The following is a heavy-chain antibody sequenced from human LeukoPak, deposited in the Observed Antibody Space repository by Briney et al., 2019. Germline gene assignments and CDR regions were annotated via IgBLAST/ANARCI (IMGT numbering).Heavy chain of an antibody. J-gene: IGHJ4*02. D-gene: IGHD1-26*01. Sequence: SETLSLTCTVSGGSISSYYWSWIRQPPGKGLEWIGYIYYSGSTNYSPSLKSRVTISVDTSKNQFSLKLSSVTAADTAVYYCAREVGAYFDYWGQGTLVTVSS. CDR3: AREVGAYFDY. V-gene: IGHV4-59*01. CDR1: GGSISSYY. CDR2: IYYSGST.